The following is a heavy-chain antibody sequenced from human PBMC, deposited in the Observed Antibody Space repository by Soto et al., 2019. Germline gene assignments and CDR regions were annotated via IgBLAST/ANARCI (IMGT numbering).Heavy chain of an antibody. V-gene: IGHV1-2*04. J-gene: IGHJ6*03. Sequence: ASVKVSCKASGYTFTGYYMHWVRQAPGQGLEWMGWINPNSGGTNYAQKFQGWVTMTRDTSISTAYMELSRLRADDTAVYYCARDGRMTTVTPGDYYYYMDVWGKGTTVTVSS. CDR2: INPNSGGT. D-gene: IGHD4-17*01. CDR1: GYTFTGYY. CDR3: ARDGRMTTVTPGDYYYYMDV.